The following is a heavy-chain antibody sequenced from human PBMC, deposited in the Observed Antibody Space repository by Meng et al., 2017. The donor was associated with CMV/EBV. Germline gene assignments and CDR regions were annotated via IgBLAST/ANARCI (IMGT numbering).Heavy chain of an antibody. CDR1: GGSFSGYY. CDR3: ARGRKTYCSSTSCYRYGMDV. D-gene: IGHD2-2*01. CDR2: INHSGST. J-gene: IGHJ6*02. V-gene: IGHV4-34*01. Sequence: GSLRLSCAAYGGSFSGYYWSWIRQPPGKGLEWIGEINHSGSTNYNPSLKSRVTISVDTSKNQFSLKLSSVTAADTAVYYCARGRKTYCSSTSCYRYGMDVWGQGTTVTVSS.